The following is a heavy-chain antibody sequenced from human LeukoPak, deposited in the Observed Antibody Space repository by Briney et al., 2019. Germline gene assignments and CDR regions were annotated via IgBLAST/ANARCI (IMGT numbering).Heavy chain of an antibody. J-gene: IGHJ4*02. D-gene: IGHD3-10*01. CDR3: ATTDPLWFGELLFLY. V-gene: IGHV4-39*01. CDR1: GGSISSYY. Sequence: SETLSLTCTVSGGSISSYYWGWIRQPPGKGLEWIGSIYYSGSTYYNPSLKSRVTISVDTSKNQFSLKLSSVTAADTAVYYCATTDPLWFGELLFLYWGQGTLVTVSS. CDR2: IYYSGST.